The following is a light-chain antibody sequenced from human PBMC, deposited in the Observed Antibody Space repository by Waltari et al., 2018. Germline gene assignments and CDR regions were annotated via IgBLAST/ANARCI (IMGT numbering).Light chain of an antibody. V-gene: IGKV3-20*01. J-gene: IGKJ3*01. Sequence: EIVLTHSPGTLPLFPGERATLPCRASQSVNSRYVTWYQQKSGQAPRLLYHGAPSRATGTPDMFSGSWSGTDFTLTSSRLEPEDFAVYYCQHYGSSPPTGFGPGTKLDIK. CDR2: GAP. CDR1: QSVNSRY. CDR3: QHYGSSPPTG.